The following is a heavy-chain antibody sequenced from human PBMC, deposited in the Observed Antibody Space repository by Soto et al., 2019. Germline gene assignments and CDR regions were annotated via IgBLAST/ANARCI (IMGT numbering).Heavy chain of an antibody. CDR3: ARGAQYSSSWYEVYYYYYGMDV. CDR2: IYYSGST. D-gene: IGHD6-13*01. CDR1: GGSVSSGSYY. V-gene: IGHV4-61*01. J-gene: IGHJ6*02. Sequence: SETLSLTCTVTGGSVSSGSYYWSWIRQPPGKGLEWIGYIYYSGSTNYNPSLKSRVTISVDTSKNQFSLKLSSVTAADTAVYYCARGAQYSSSWYEVYYYYYGMDVWGQGTTVTVSS.